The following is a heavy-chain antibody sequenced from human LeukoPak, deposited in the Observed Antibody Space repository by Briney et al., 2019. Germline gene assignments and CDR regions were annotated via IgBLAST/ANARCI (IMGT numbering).Heavy chain of an antibody. CDR3: ASDGDRWEPYGYYYYMDV. Sequence: GASVKVSCKASGYTFTSYGISWVRQAPGQGLEWMGWISAYNGNTNYAQKLQGRVTMTTDTSTSTAYMELRSLRSDDTAVYYCASDGDRWEPYGYYYYMDVWGKGTTVTVSS. D-gene: IGHD1-26*01. V-gene: IGHV1-18*01. CDR2: ISAYNGNT. J-gene: IGHJ6*03. CDR1: GYTFTSYG.